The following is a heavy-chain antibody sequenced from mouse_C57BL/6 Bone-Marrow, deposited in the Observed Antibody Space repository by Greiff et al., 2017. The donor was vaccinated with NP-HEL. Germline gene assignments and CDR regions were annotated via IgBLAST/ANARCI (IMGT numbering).Heavy chain of an antibody. V-gene: IGHV2-2*01. CDR3: ARNRYGNYGRYFDY. Sequence: QVQLQQSGPGLVQPSQSLSITCTVSGFSLTSYGVHWVRQSPGKGLEWLGVIWSGGSTDYNAAFISRLSISKDNSKSQVFFKMNSMQADDTAIYYCARNRYGNYGRYFDYWGQGTTLTVSS. J-gene: IGHJ2*01. CDR1: GFSLTSYG. D-gene: IGHD2-1*01. CDR2: IWSGGST.